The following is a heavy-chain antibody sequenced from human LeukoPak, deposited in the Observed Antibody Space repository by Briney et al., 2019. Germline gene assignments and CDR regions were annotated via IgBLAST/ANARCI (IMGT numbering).Heavy chain of an antibody. Sequence: ASVKVSCKASGYTFTSYGISWVRQAPGQGLEWMGWINPNSGGTNYAQKFQGRVTMTRDTSISTAYMELSRLRSDDTAVYYCAREYGDYGSGAFDIWGQGTMVTVSS. D-gene: IGHD4-17*01. CDR1: GYTFTSYG. J-gene: IGHJ3*02. CDR2: INPNSGGT. V-gene: IGHV1-2*02. CDR3: AREYGDYGSGAFDI.